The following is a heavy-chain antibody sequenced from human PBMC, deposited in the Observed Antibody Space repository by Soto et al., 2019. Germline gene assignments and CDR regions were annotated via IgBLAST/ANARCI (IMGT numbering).Heavy chain of an antibody. CDR2: FDPEDGET. CDR3: ARVRYYYDSSGYYSSASYYYGMDV. CDR1: GYTLTELS. D-gene: IGHD3-22*01. J-gene: IGHJ6*02. V-gene: IGHV1-24*01. Sequence: TVSRTFSGYTLTELSMLWVRQAPGKGLEWMGGFDPEDGETIYAQKFQGRVTITADESTSTAYMELSRLRSEDTAVYYCARVRYYYDSSGYYSSASYYYGMDVWGQGTTVTVS.